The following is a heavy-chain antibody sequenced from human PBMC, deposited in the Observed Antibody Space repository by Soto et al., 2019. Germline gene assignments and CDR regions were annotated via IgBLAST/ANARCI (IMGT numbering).Heavy chain of an antibody. J-gene: IGHJ6*02. CDR1: GYSFTSYW. CDR3: ARRSYCSSTSCPDFWSGYPEYTYYYGMDV. D-gene: IGHD2-2*01. Sequence: PGESLKISCKGSGYSFTSYWISWVRQMPGKGLEWMGRIDPSDSYTNYSPSFQGHVTISADTSISTAYLQWSSLKASDTAMYYCARRSYCSSTSCPDFWSGYPEYTYYYGMDVWGQGTTVTVSS. CDR2: IDPSDSYT. V-gene: IGHV5-10-1*01.